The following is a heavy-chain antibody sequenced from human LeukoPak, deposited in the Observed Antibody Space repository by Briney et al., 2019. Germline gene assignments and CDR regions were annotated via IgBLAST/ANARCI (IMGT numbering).Heavy chain of an antibody. V-gene: IGHV3-74*01. CDR1: EFTFSRYW. D-gene: IGHD2-15*01. J-gene: IGHJ4*02. CDR2: INTDGSTT. CDR3: ARDLAGSRDK. Sequence: QSGGSLRLSCVDSEFTFSRYWMHWVRQAPGEGLVWVSRINTDGSTTNYADSVKGRFTISRDNAKNTLYLQMNSLRAEDTAVYYCARDLAGSRDKRGQGTLVTVSS.